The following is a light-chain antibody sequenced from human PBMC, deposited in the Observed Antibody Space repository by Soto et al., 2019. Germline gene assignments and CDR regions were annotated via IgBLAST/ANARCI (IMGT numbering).Light chain of an antibody. CDR2: LVS. J-gene: IGKJ2*01. CDR3: MQALQTPYT. V-gene: IGKV2-28*01. CDR1: QSLLHSNGYNY. Sequence: DIVMTQSPISLPVTPGETASISCRSSQSLLHSNGYNYLDWYLQKPGQSPQLLIYLVSNRASGVPDKCSGRGSGTDWTLKISRVAAEDGGGDYGMQALQTPYTFGQGTKMETK.